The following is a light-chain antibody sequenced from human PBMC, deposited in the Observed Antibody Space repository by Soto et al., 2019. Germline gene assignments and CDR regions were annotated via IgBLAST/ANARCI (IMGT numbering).Light chain of an antibody. J-gene: IGKJ5*01. Sequence: DIQMTQSPSSLSASVGDRVTITCRASEGINNYLAWYQQKPGEAPKLLIYAASTLQSGVPSRFSGGGSGTDLTLTISSLQPEDVASYYCQRYNTAVMAFGQGTRLDIK. CDR1: EGINNY. CDR3: QRYNTAVMA. V-gene: IGKV1-27*01. CDR2: AAS.